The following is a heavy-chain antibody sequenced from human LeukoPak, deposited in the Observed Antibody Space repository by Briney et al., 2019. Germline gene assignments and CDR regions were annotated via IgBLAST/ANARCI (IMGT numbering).Heavy chain of an antibody. V-gene: IGHV3-48*04. Sequence: GGSLRLSCAASGFTFSSYSMNWVRQAPGKGLEWVSYICSSSSTIYYADSVKGRFTISRDNAKNSLYLQMNSLRAEDTSVYYCARRANGYSNLYYYYYMDVWGKGTTVTVSS. CDR1: GFTFSSYS. CDR2: ICSSSSTI. CDR3: ARRANGYSNLYYYYYMDV. D-gene: IGHD4-11*01. J-gene: IGHJ6*03.